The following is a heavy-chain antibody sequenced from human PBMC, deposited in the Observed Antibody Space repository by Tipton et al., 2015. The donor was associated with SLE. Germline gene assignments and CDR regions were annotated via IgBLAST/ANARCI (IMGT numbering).Heavy chain of an antibody. CDR1: GGSFSGYY. D-gene: IGHD3-22*01. CDR2: IYYSGST. V-gene: IGHV4-34*09. J-gene: IGHJ4*02. CDR3: ARSYSSGYPFDY. Sequence: LRLSCAVYGGSFSGYYWSWIRQPPGKGLEWIGYIYYSGSTYYNPSLKSRVTISIDTSKNQFSLKLSSMTAADTAVYYCARSYSSGYPFDYWGQGTLVTVSS.